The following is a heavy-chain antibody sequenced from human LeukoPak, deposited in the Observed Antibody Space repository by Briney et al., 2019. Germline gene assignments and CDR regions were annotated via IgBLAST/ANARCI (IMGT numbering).Heavy chain of an antibody. Sequence: ASVKVSCKASGYTFTGYYMHWVRQAPGQGLEWMGWINPNSGGTNYAQKFQGRVTMTRDTSISTAYMELSRLRSDDTATYYCARADRLHGGPYLIGPWGQGTLVTVSS. CDR2: INPNSGGT. J-gene: IGHJ5*02. V-gene: IGHV1-2*02. CDR1: GYTFTGYY. D-gene: IGHD2-21*01. CDR3: ARADRLHGGPYLIGP.